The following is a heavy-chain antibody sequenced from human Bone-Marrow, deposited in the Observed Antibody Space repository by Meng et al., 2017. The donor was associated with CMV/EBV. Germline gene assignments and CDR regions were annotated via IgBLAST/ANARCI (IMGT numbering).Heavy chain of an antibody. J-gene: IGHJ6*02. CDR3: ARQRGLWNLRRLYYHCNCMDV. V-gene: IGHV4-39*01. Sequence: SETLSLTCTVSGGSISSSSYYWGWIRQPPGKGLEWIGSIYYSGSTYYHPSHRGRVTISVDTCKNQFVLKLSSVTAANTAVYYCARQRGLWNLRRLYYHCNCMDVWGQGTSVTVSS. D-gene: IGHD2-21*01. CDR2: IYYSGST. CDR1: GGSISSSSYY.